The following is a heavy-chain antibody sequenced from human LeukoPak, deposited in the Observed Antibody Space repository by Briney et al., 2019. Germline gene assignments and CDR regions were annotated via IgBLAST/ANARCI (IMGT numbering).Heavy chain of an antibody. D-gene: IGHD3-9*01. CDR3: ARDNYGYFDGWGGGFDY. CDR2: IWYDGSNK. V-gene: IGHV3-33*01. CDR1: AFTFSSYG. Sequence: GGSLRLSCAASAFTFSSYGMHWVRQAPGKGLEWVAAIWYDGSNKYYADSVKVRFTISRHNSKNTLYLQMKSLRAEDTAVYFCARDNYGYFDGWGGGFDYWGQGTLVTVSS. J-gene: IGHJ4*02.